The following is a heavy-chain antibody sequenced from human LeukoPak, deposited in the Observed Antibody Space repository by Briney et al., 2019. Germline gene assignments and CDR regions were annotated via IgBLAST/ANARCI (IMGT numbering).Heavy chain of an antibody. Sequence: SETLSLTCAVYGGSFSGYYWSWLRQPPGKGLEWIGEINHSGSTNYNPSLKSRVTISVDTSKNQFSLKLSSVTAADTAVYYCARVGYQIRTDYWGQGTLVSVSS. CDR1: GGSFSGYY. D-gene: IGHD2-2*01. V-gene: IGHV4-34*01. J-gene: IGHJ4*02. CDR2: INHSGST. CDR3: ARVGYQIRTDY.